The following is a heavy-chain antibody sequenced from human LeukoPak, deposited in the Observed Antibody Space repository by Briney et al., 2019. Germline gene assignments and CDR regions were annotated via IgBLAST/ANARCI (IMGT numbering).Heavy chain of an antibody. J-gene: IGHJ4*02. CDR3: ARDYIAYDPLDY. V-gene: IGHV3-21*01. D-gene: IGHD3-3*01. CDR1: GFTFSSYD. Sequence: PGGSLRLSCAASGFTFSSYDMNWVRQAPSKGLEWVSSISSRSTSIYYADSVKGRFTISRDNAKNSLYLQMNSLRAEDTAVYWCARDYIAYDPLDYWGQGTLVTVSS. CDR2: ISSRSTSI.